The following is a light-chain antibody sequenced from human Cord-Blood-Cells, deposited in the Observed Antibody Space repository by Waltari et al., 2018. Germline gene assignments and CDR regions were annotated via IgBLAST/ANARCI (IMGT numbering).Light chain of an antibody. V-gene: IGLV2-14*01. J-gene: IGLJ3*02. CDR2: DVS. CDR1: SSDVGGYNY. Sequence: QSALTQPASVSGSPGQSITISCTGTSSDVGGYNYVSWYQQHPGKAPKVRIDDVSNRPTAVYKRLAGSKTVSTASRTISGLQAGDEADYYCSSYTSSSTLVFGGGTMLTVL. CDR3: SSYTSSSTLV.